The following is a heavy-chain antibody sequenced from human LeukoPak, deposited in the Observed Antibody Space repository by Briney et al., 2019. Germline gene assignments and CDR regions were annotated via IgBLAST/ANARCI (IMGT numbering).Heavy chain of an antibody. V-gene: IGHV4-59*01. CDR3: ARVGSSSWSHYYYYGMDV. D-gene: IGHD6-6*01. J-gene: IGHJ6*02. CDR2: IYYSGST. Sequence: PSETLSLTCTVSGGSISSYYWSWIRQPPGKGLEWIGHIYYSGSTNYNPSLKSRVTISVDTSKNQFSLKLSSVTAADTAVYYCARVGSSSWSHYYYYGMDVWGQGTTVTVSS. CDR1: GGSISSYY.